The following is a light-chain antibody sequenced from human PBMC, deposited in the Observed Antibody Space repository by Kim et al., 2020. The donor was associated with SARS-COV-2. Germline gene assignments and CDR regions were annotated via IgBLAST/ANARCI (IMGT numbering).Light chain of an antibody. CDR2: AAS. J-gene: IGKJ4*01. CDR1: QSISSY. CDR3: QQSYNTPLT. V-gene: IGKV1-39*01. Sequence: DIQMTQSPSSLSASVGDRVTITCRASQSISSYLNWYQQKSEKAPKLLIYAASSLQSGVPSRFSGSGSGTDFTLTISNLQPEDFATYYCQQSYNTPLTFGGGTKLEI.